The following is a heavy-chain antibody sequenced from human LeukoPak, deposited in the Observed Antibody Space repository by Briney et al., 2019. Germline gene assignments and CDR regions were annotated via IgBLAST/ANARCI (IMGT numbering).Heavy chain of an antibody. CDR1: GYSFPNSW. D-gene: IGHD6-13*01. CDR2: IYPGNSNT. CDR3: ARSPAGSSSYDY. Sequence: GESLKISCKGSGYSFPNSWIGWVRQMPGKGLEWMGIIYPGNSNTRYSPSFQGQVTISADKSISTACLQWSSLKASDTAMYYCARSPAGSSSYDYWGQGTLVTVSS. V-gene: IGHV5-51*01. J-gene: IGHJ4*02.